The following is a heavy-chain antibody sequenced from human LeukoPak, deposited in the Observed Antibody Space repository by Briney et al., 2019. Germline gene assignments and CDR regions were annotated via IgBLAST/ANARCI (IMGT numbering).Heavy chain of an antibody. CDR2: ISSSISYI. Sequence: PGRSLRLSCAASGFTFSSYSMNWVRQAPGKGLEWVSSISSSISYIYYADSVKGRFTISRDNAKNSLYLQMNSLRAEDTAVYYCARGSGIAAAVVWGQGTLVTVSS. CDR1: GFTFSSYS. D-gene: IGHD6-13*01. J-gene: IGHJ4*02. V-gene: IGHV3-21*01. CDR3: ARGSGIAAAVV.